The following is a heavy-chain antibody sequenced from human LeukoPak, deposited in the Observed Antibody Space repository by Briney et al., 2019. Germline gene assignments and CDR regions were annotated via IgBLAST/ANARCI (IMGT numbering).Heavy chain of an antibody. J-gene: IGHJ4*02. D-gene: IGHD6-13*01. CDR2: IYYSGST. Sequence: PSETLSLTCTVSGGSISSYYWSWIRQPPGKGLEWIEYIYYSGSTNYNPSLKSRVTISVDTSKNQFSLKLSSVTAADTAVYYCARQGVIAAAGRGRYFDYWGQGTLVTVSS. V-gene: IGHV4-59*01. CDR3: ARQGVIAAAGRGRYFDY. CDR1: GGSISSYY.